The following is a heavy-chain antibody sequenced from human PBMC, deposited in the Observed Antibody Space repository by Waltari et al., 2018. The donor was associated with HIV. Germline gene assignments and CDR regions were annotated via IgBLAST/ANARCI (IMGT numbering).Heavy chain of an antibody. Sequence: EVQIVQSGGGLVKPGESLRLSCHVSGFMSISYSMHWVRQSPGKGLEWVSSINSRGSFIYYSDSVKGRFTVARDNANNSLYLQMNNLRDDDTAVYFCTRANGPSDYWGQGVLVTVSS. J-gene: IGHJ4*02. V-gene: IGHV3-21*06. D-gene: IGHD2-8*01. CDR1: GFMSISYS. CDR3: TRANGPSDY. CDR2: INSRGSFI.